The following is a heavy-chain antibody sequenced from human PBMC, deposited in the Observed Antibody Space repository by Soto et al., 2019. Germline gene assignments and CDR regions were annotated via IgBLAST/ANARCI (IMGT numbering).Heavy chain of an antibody. CDR3: ARDGDGKLPD. V-gene: IGHV4-59*01. CDR1: GGSISSYY. J-gene: IGHJ4*02. D-gene: IGHD1-7*01. CDR2: IYYSGST. Sequence: PSETLSLTCTVSGGSISSYYWSWIRQPPGKGLEWIGYIYYSGSTNYNPSLKSRVTISVDTSKNQFSLKLSSVTAADTDVYYCARDGDGKLPDWGQGTLVTVSS.